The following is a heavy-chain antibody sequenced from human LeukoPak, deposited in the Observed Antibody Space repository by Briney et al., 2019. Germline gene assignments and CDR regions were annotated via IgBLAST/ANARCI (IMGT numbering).Heavy chain of an antibody. CDR1: GGSISSGGYY. Sequence: PSETLSLTCTVSGGSISSGGYYWSWIRQHPGKGLEWIGYIYYSVSTYYNPSLKSRVTISVDTSKNQFSLKLSSVTAADTAAYYCAREPIVVVVAATSYYYYYGMDVWGKGTTVTVSS. J-gene: IGHJ6*04. CDR3: AREPIVVVVAATSYYYYYGMDV. V-gene: IGHV4-31*03. D-gene: IGHD2-15*01. CDR2: IYYSVST.